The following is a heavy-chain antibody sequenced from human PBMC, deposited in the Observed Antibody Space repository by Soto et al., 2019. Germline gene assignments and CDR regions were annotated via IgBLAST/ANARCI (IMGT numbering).Heavy chain of an antibody. CDR2: IYHTGDT. J-gene: IGHJ6*02. CDR3: VGQGIGDLHGLVDV. D-gene: IGHD3-10*01. V-gene: IGHV4-59*08. Sequence: QVQLQQSGPGRVKPSETLSLTCTVSSGPIRSHNWGWIRQPPGGGLEWIGYIYHTGDTSYNPSLSSRVTISADTSTNHISLTLRSVTAADTAVYYCVGQGIGDLHGLVDVWGQGTRVSVSS. CDR1: SGPIRSHN.